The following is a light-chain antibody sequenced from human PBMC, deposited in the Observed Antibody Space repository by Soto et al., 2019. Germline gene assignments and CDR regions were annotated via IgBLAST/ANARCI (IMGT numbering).Light chain of an antibody. V-gene: IGKV3-20*01. CDR3: QQYSSSPVT. Sequence: EILLTQSPGILSLSLGERATLSCRASQTVSDNYLAWYQQKPGQAPRLLIYGASHTATAIPDRFSGGGFGTDFTLAISRLEPEDFAVYFCQQYSSSPVTFAQGTKVEIK. CDR2: GAS. J-gene: IGKJ1*01. CDR1: QTVSDNY.